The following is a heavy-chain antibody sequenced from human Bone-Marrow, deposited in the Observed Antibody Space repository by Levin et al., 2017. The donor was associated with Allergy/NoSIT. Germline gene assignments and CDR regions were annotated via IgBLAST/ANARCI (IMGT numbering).Heavy chain of an antibody. V-gene: IGHV3-33*01. Sequence: GGSLRLSCVASGLTFSTLGMNWVRQAPGKGLEWLAIIWDDGSYQYYADSVKGRFTISRDNSKNTLYLEMKSLRVEDTAVYYCASNTDAGLDVWGQGTTVIVSS. CDR2: IWDDGSYQ. CDR3: ASNTDAGLDV. CDR1: GLTFSTLG. D-gene: IGHD2-2*02. J-gene: IGHJ6*02.